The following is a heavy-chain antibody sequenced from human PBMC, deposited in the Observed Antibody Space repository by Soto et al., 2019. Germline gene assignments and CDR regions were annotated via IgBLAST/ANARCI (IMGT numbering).Heavy chain of an antibody. CDR3: AAENLWIK. CDR1: GASISSSPYY. CDR2: TYYSGST. V-gene: IGHV4-39*02. Sequence: PSETLSLTCTVSGASISSSPYYWVWIRQPPGKGLAWIGSTYYSGSTYYNPSLKSRVTISVDTTKNQFSLRLSSVTAADTAVYYCAAENLWIKWGQGTQVTVSS. D-gene: IGHD2-2*03. J-gene: IGHJ4*02.